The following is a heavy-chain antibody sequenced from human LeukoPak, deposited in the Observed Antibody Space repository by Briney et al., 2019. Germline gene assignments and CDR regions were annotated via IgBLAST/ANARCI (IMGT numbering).Heavy chain of an antibody. V-gene: IGHV4-59*12. CDR1: GGSISTYY. D-gene: IGHD3-10*01. CDR2: IFYSGST. CDR3: ARESGTVRGVIYY. Sequence: PSETLSLTCTVSGGSISTYYWSWIRQPPGKGLEWIAYIFYSGSTNYNPSLKSRVTISVDTSDNQFSLKLSSVTAADTAVYYCARESGTVRGVIYYWGQGTLVTVSS. J-gene: IGHJ4*02.